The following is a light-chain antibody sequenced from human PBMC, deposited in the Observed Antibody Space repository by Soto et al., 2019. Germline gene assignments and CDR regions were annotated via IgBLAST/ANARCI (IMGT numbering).Light chain of an antibody. CDR3: QQSYSLPWT. V-gene: IGKV1-39*01. CDR1: QTISSY. J-gene: IGKJ1*01. CDR2: AAS. Sequence: DIQMTQSPSSLSASVGDRVTITCRASQTISSYLHWYQHKPGIAPKLLIYAASSFQSGVASRFSGSGSGTDFTLTISSLQPEDFATYSCQQSYSLPWTFGQGTKVEIK.